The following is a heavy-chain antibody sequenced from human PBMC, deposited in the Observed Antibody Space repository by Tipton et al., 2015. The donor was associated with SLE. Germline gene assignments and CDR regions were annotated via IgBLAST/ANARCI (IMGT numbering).Heavy chain of an antibody. D-gene: IGHD5-18*01. CDR1: GLTFSSYA. CDR2: ISGSGGST. Sequence: SLRLSCAVSGLTFSSYAMSWVRQAPGKGLEWVSLISGSGGSTYYADSVKGRFTISRDNSKNTLYPQMHSLRAEDTAVYYCAKGAMDSYYMDVWGKGTTVTVSS. V-gene: IGHV3-23*01. CDR3: AKGAMDSYYMDV. J-gene: IGHJ6*03.